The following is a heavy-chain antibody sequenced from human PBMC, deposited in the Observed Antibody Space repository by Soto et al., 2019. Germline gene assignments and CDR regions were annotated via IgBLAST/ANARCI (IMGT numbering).Heavy chain of an antibody. V-gene: IGHV5-51*01. CDR1: RYSFTDYS. J-gene: IGHJ6*02. CDR3: ARRRLKLKYALEV. Sequence: PGESLKISCKTSRYSFTDYSIAWVRQMPGKGLEWMGTIYPGDSHTTYSPSFEGQVTLSADMSTDTAYLQWSSLKASDTAIYYCARRRLKLKYALEVWGQGTAVTVSS. D-gene: IGHD3-16*01. CDR2: IYPGDSHT.